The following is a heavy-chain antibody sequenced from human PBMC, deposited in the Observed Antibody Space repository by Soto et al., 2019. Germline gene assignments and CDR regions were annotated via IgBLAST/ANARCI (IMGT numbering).Heavy chain of an antibody. J-gene: IGHJ4*02. V-gene: IGHV3-30*18. CDR2: ISNDGSKK. CDR1: GFGFSSFA. Sequence: QVQLVESGGGVVQPGRSLRLSCAASGFGFSSFAIHWVRQAPGKGLDWVAVISNDGSKKYYADSVKGRFTISRDNSKNTLYLQMNSLRAEDTAVYYCAKEHGTYYDFWSGYCAFDYWGQGTLVTVSS. D-gene: IGHD3-3*01. CDR3: AKEHGTYYDFWSGYCAFDY.